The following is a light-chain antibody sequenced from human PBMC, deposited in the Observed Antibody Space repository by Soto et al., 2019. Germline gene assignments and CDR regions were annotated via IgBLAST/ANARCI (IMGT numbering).Light chain of an antibody. CDR2: YVS. V-gene: IGLV2-14*03. J-gene: IGLJ2*01. Sequence: QSALTQPASVSGSPGQSITISCTGTSSDVGGYSYVSWYQQHPGKAPKLMIYYVSNRPSGVSNRFSGSKSGNTASLTISGLQAEDEADYYCSSYTSSSTLVVFVGGTKLTVL. CDR3: SSYTSSSTLVV. CDR1: SSDVGGYSY.